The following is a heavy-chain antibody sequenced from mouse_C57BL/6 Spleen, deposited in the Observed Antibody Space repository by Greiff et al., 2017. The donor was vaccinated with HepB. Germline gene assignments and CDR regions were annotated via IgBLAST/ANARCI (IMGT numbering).Heavy chain of an antibody. CDR2: IDPSDSYT. CDR1: GYTFTSYW. J-gene: IGHJ4*01. D-gene: IGHD1-1*01. Sequence: QVQLQQPGAELVKPGASVKLSCKASGYTFTSYWMQWVKQRPGQGLEWIGEIDPSDSYTNYNQKFKGKATLTVDTSSSTAYMQLSSLTSEDSAVYYCARNYCSSWDYAMDYWGQGTSVTVSS. V-gene: IGHV1-50*01. CDR3: ARNYCSSWDYAMDY.